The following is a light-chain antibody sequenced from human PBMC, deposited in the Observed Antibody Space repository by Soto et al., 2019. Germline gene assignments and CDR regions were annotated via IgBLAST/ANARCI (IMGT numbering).Light chain of an antibody. CDR1: ETVTKTY. CDR3: QQYGSSPAT. J-gene: IGKJ5*01. V-gene: IGKV3-20*01. Sequence: EIVLTQSPDTRSLSPGERATLSCRASETVTKTYLAWYQQRFGQAPRLLIYGASTRATGIPDRVSGSGSGTDLTLTVSKVEPEDFAVYYCQQYGSSPATVGQGTRLEIK. CDR2: GAS.